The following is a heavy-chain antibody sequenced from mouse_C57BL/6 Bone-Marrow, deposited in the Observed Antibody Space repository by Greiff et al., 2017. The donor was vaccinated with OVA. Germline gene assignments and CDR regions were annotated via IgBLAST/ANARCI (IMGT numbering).Heavy chain of an antibody. CDR1: GYTFTSYD. V-gene: IGHV1-85*01. J-gene: IGHJ2*01. Sequence: VKLQESGPELVKPGASVKLSCKASGYTFTSYDINWVKQRPGQGLEWIGWIYPRDGSTKYNEKFKGKATLTVDTSSSTAYMELHSLTSEDSAVYFCASQVPFDYWGQGTTLTVSS. CDR3: ASQVPFDY. CDR2: IYPRDGST.